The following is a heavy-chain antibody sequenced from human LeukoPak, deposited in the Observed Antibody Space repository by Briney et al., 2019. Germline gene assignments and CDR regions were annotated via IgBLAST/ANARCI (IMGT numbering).Heavy chain of an antibody. CDR3: ARDNWNDQTAFDI. Sequence: GASVKVSCKASGYTFTGYYMHWVRQAPGQGLEWMGWINPNSGGTNYAQKFQGRVTMTRDTSISTAYMELSRLRSDDTAVYYCARDNWNDQTAFDIWGQGTMVTVSS. D-gene: IGHD1-20*01. CDR2: INPNSGGT. CDR1: GYTFTGYY. V-gene: IGHV1-2*02. J-gene: IGHJ3*02.